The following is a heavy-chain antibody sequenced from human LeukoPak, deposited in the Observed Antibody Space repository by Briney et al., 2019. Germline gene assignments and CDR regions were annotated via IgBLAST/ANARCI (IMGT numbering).Heavy chain of an antibody. V-gene: IGHV1-46*01. D-gene: IGHD6-19*01. CDR2: INCSGGGT. CDR3: AREESIAVAGFDY. J-gene: IGHJ4*02. CDR1: GYTFTSYY. Sequence: GASVKVSCKASGYTFTSYYMHWVRQAPGQGLEWMGIINCSGGGTSYAQKFQGRITLTRDTSTSTVYMELSSLRPEDTAVYYCAREESIAVAGFDYWGQGTLVTVSS.